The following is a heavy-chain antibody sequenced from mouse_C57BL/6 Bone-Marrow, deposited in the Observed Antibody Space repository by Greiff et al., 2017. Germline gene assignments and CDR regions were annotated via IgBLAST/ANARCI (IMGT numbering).Heavy chain of an antibody. CDR1: GFTFTDYY. J-gene: IGHJ3*01. V-gene: IGHV7-3*01. CDR2: IRNKANGYTT. Sequence: EVQRVESGGGLVQPGGSLSLSCAASGFTFTDYYMSWVRQPPGKALEWLGFIRNKANGYTTEYSASVKGRITISRDNSQSILYLQMNALRAEDSATYYGARTAQAADWFAYWGQGTLVTVSA. D-gene: IGHD3-2*02. CDR3: ARTAQAADWFAY.